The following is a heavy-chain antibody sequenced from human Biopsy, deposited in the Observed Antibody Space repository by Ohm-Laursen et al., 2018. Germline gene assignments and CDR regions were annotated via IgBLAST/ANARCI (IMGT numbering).Heavy chain of an antibody. CDR1: GGSVSSSNYY. V-gene: IGHV4-61*01. CDR3: ARGRRTSGWPYFAN. CDR2: IYSGGNT. D-gene: IGHD6-19*01. J-gene: IGHJ4*02. Sequence: SDTLSLTCSVSGGSVSSSNYYWNWIRQPPGQGLEYIGFIYSGGNTNYNPSLQNRVTMSVDTSKNQFSLKLSSVVAADTAVYYCARGRRTSGWPYFANWGQGTLVIVSS.